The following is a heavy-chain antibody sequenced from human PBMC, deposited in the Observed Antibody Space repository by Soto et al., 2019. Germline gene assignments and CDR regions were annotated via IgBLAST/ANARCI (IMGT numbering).Heavy chain of an antibody. J-gene: IGHJ5*02. D-gene: IGHD1-20*01. V-gene: IGHV3-66*01. CDR3: ARDRGITSPFWFDP. CDR2: IYSGGST. Sequence: PGGSLRLSCAASGFTVSSNYMSWVRQAPGKGLEWVSVIYSGGSTYYADSVKGRFTISRDNSKNTLYLQMNSLRAEDTAVYYCARDRGITSPFWFDPWGKGTLVTVSS. CDR1: GFTVSSNY.